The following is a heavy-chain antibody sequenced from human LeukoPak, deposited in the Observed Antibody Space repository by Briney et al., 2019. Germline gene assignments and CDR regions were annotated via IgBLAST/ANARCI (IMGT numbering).Heavy chain of an antibody. V-gene: IGHV4-59*01. J-gene: IGHJ6*02. CDR2: IYYSGST. CDR3: ARDVRYCSSTSCHYYYYYGMDV. Sequence: SETLSLTCTASGGSISSYYWSWIRQPPGKGLEWIGYIYYSGSTNYNPSLKSRVTISVDTSKNQFSLKLSSVTAADTAVYYCARDVRYCSSTSCHYYYYYGMDVWGQGTTVTVSS. CDR1: GGSISSYY. D-gene: IGHD2-2*01.